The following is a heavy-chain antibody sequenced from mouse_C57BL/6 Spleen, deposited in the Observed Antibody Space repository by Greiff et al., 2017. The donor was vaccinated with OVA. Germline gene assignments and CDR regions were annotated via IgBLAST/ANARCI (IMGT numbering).Heavy chain of an antibody. D-gene: IGHD2-4*01. CDR2: INPSNGGT. Sequence: QVQLQQPGPELVKPGASVKLSCKASGYTFTSYWMHWVKQRPGQGLEWIGNINPSNGGTNYNEKFKSKATLTVDKSSSTAYMQLSSLTSEDSAVYYCASSIYYDYDRGDYYAMDYWGQGTSVTVSS. CDR1: GYTFTSYW. V-gene: IGHV1-53*01. CDR3: ASSIYYDYDRGDYYAMDY. J-gene: IGHJ4*01.